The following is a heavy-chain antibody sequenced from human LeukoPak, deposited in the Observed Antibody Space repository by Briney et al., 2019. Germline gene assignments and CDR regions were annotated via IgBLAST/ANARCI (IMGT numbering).Heavy chain of an antibody. CDR2: IKKDGSEK. Sequence: PGGSLRLSCAASGFTLSSYWMSWVRQAPGKGLEWVANIKKDGSEKYYVESVKGRFTISRDNAKNSLYLQMNSLRAEDTAVYYCAKDNGGNSYDAFDIWGQGTMVTVSS. J-gene: IGHJ3*02. V-gene: IGHV3-7*01. CDR3: AKDNGGNSYDAFDI. D-gene: IGHD4-23*01. CDR1: GFTLSSYW.